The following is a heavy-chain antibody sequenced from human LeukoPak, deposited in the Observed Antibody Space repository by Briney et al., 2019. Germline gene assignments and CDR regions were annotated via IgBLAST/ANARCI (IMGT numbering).Heavy chain of an antibody. D-gene: IGHD2-2*01. J-gene: IGHJ5*02. CDR2: IYYSGST. V-gene: IGHV4-59*05. Sequence: PSETLSLTCTVSGGSISSYYWSWIRQPPGKGLEWIGSIYYSGSTYYNPSLKSRVTISVDTSKNQFSLKLSSVTAADTAVYYCARHNGCSSTSCYPSHWFDPWGQGTLVTVSS. CDR1: GGSISSYY. CDR3: ARHNGCSSTSCYPSHWFDP.